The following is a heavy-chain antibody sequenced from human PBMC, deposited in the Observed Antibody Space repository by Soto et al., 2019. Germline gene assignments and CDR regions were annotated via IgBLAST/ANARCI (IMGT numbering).Heavy chain of an antibody. J-gene: IGHJ4*02. CDR2: ISYDGSNK. D-gene: IGHD2-21*02. V-gene: IGHV3-30-3*01. CDR3: AREGVSDRDPDFDY. Sequence: QVQLVESGGGVVQPGRSLRLSCAASGFTFSSYAMHWVRQAPGKGLEWVAVISYDGSNKYYADSVKGRFTISRDNSKNKLYLQMNSLRAEDTAVYYCAREGVSDRDPDFDYWGQGTLVTVSS. CDR1: GFTFSSYA.